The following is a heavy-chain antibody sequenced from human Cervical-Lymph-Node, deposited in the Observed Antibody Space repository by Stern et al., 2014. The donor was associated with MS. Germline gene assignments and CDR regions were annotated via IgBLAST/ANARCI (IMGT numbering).Heavy chain of an antibody. D-gene: IGHD6-19*01. CDR3: ARPSNSGLFLHH. CDR1: GYNFTTYW. J-gene: IGHJ1*01. V-gene: IGHV5-51*01. Sequence: EVQLVESGAEVKKPGESLKISCKGSGYNFTTYWIAWVRQMPGRGLEWMGLIYPGDSQTRYSPSFQGPVTMAADTSLRTAYLHWSSLKASDTAIYYCARPSNSGLFLHHWGQGTLVTVSS. CDR2: IYPGDSQT.